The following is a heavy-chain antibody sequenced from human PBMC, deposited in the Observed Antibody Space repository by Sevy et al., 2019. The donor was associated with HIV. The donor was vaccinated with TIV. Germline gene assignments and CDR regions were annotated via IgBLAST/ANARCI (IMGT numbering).Heavy chain of an antibody. J-gene: IGHJ5*02. Sequence: GGSLRLSCAVSGFSFSSFWMSWVRQAPGKGLEWVADIKEDGSEKNYVDSVKGRLSISRDNAENSLYLQMGNVRVDDTAVYYCARWTIDGHSSKSFDPWGQGTLVTVSS. D-gene: IGHD3-9*01. CDR3: ARWTIDGHSSKSFDP. CDR2: IKEDGSEK. CDR1: GFSFSSFW. V-gene: IGHV3-7*01.